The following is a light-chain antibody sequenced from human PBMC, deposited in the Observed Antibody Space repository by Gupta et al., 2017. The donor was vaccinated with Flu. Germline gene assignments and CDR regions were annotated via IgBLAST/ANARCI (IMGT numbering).Light chain of an antibody. V-gene: IGKV1-39*01. Sequence: DIQMTQSPSSLSASVGDRVTLTCRASQVISDCLNWYQQKPGKAPKLLIYAASNLQSGAPSRFSGSGSGTDFTLTISSLQPEDFATYYCQQSDSSPRTFGLGTKVEIK. CDR1: QVISDC. CDR3: QQSDSSPRT. J-gene: IGKJ1*01. CDR2: AAS.